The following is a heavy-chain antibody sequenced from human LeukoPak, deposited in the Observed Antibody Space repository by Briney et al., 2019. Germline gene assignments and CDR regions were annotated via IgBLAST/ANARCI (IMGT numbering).Heavy chain of an antibody. D-gene: IGHD3-3*01. V-gene: IGHV4-39*07. CDR1: GGSISSSSYY. CDR3: ARHGVTIFGVVSKRRGRCDH. Sequence: SETLSLTCSVSGGSISSSSYYWGWIRQPPGKGLEWIGCISYTGSTSYHPSLKSRVSISVDTSKNQSSLKLSPVTAADTAVYYCARHGVTIFGVVSKRRGRCDHWGQGTLVSVSS. J-gene: IGHJ5*02. CDR2: ISYTGST.